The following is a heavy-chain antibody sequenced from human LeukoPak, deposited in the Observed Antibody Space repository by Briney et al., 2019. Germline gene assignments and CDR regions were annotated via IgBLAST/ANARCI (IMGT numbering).Heavy chain of an antibody. CDR2: IRYDGSNK. V-gene: IGHV3-30*02. J-gene: IGHJ4*02. D-gene: IGHD2-2*02. CDR1: GFTFSSYG. Sequence: GSLRLSCAASGFTFSSYGMHWVRQAPGKGLEWVAFIRYDGSNKYYADSVKGRFTISRDNSKNTLYLQMNSLRAEDTAVYYCAKGTAGYCSSTSCYTYYWGQGTLVTVSS. CDR3: AKGTAGYCSSTSCYTYY.